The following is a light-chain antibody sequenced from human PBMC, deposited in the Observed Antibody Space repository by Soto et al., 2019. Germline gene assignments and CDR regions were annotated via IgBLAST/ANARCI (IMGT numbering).Light chain of an antibody. J-gene: IGLJ1*01. CDR2: DVS. CDR3: SAFTGTTYV. Sequence: QSALTQPASVSGSPGQSITISCTGTSSDVGGNKYVSWYQHYPGKAPKLMICDVSNRPSGVSNRFSGSKSGNTASLTISGLQAEDEADDYCSAFTGTTYVFGTGTKVTV. V-gene: IGLV2-14*03. CDR1: SSDVGGNKY.